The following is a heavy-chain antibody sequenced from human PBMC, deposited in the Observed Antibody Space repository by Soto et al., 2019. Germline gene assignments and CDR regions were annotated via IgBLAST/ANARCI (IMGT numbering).Heavy chain of an antibody. V-gene: IGHV3-33*01. Sequence: QVHLVESGGGVVQPGRSLRLSCAASGFTFSDYAMHWVRQAPGKGLEWVALIWYDGSDKYYADSVKGRFTVSRDNSKNTLYLQMDSLRVEDTATYYCARELDGGLYDVDVWGQGTTVTVSS. CDR2: IWYDGSDK. CDR1: GFTFSDYA. D-gene: IGHD3-16*01. CDR3: ARELDGGLYDVDV. J-gene: IGHJ6*02.